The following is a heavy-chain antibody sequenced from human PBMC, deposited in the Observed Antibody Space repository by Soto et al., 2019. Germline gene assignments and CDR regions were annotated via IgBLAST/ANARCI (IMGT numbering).Heavy chain of an antibody. CDR2: IYYSGST. CDR3: ARRSIAHAFDI. J-gene: IGHJ3*02. V-gene: IGHV4-39*02. CDR1: GSSISSSSYY. D-gene: IGHD2-15*01. Sequence: SETLSLTCTVCGSSISSSSYYWGWFRQPPGKGLEWIGSIYYSGSTYYHPSLKSRVTISVDTSKNHFSLRLSSVTAADTAVYDCARRSIAHAFDIWGQGTMVTVSS.